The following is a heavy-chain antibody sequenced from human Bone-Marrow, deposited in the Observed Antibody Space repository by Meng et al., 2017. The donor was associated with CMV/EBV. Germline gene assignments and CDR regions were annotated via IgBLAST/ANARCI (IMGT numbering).Heavy chain of an antibody. J-gene: IGHJ4*02. Sequence: SETLSLTCTVSGGSISSYYWSWIRQPPGKGLEWIGYIYYSGSTNYNPSLKSRVTISVDTSKNQFSLKLSSVTAADTAVYYCARIAAAVTFDYWGQGTLVTVSS. CDR3: ARIAAAVTFDY. CDR1: GGSISSYY. V-gene: IGHV4-59*01. CDR2: IYYSGST. D-gene: IGHD6-13*01.